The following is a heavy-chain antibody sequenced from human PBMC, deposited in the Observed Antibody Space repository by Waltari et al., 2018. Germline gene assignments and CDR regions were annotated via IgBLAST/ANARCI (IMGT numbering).Heavy chain of an antibody. CDR2: ISGSGGST. CDR3: AKDESYHFWSGYFN. V-gene: IGHV3-23*01. D-gene: IGHD3-3*01. J-gene: IGHJ4*02. CDR1: GFTFRCAD. Sequence: EVQPLEPLGGYVQPGGPLRRTCGASGFTFRCADMSWVRQAPGKGLEWVSAISGSGGSTYSADSVKGRFTISRDNSKNTLYLQMNSLRAEDTAIYYCAKDESYHFWSGYFNWGQGTLVTVSS.